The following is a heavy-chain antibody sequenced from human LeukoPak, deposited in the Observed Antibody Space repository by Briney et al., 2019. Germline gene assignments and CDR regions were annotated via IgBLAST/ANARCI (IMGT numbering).Heavy chain of an antibody. CDR3: AITSSGVVVAARGNYFDY. D-gene: IGHD2-15*01. J-gene: IGHJ4*02. CDR1: GYTFTSYG. V-gene: IGHV1-18*01. Sequence: GASVKVSCKASGYTFTSYGIIWVRQAPGQGLEWMGWISAYNGNTNYAQKLQGRVTMTTDTSTSTAYMELRSLRSDDTAVYYCAITSSGVVVAARGNYFDYWGQGTLVTVSS. CDR2: ISAYNGNT.